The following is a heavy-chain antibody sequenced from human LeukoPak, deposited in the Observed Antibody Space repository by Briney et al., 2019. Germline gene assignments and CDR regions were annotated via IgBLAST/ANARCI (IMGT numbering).Heavy chain of an antibody. Sequence: SQTLSLTCTVSGGSISSGSYYWSWIRQPAGKGLEWIGRIYTSGSTNYNPSLKSRVTISLDTSKNQFSLKPSSVTAADTAVYYCANSIDFDYGDYYFDYWGQGALVTISS. V-gene: IGHV4-61*02. D-gene: IGHD4-17*01. J-gene: IGHJ4*02. CDR1: GGSISSGSYY. CDR3: ANSIDFDYGDYYFDY. CDR2: IYTSGST.